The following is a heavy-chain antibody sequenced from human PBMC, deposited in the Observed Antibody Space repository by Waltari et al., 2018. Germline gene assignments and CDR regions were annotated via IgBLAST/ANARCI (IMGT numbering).Heavy chain of an antibody. CDR1: GSTFTGHN. D-gene: IGHD5-18*01. Sequence: QVQLVQSGAEVKQPGASVKVSCKASGSTFTGHNMHWVRQAPGQGLEWMGRNNPDSGATTYAQKFQGRVTMTRDTSISTAYMELSSLTSDDTAVYYCTRSWIQLWTPDFDYWGQGTLVTVSS. V-gene: IGHV1-2*06. CDR3: TRSWIQLWTPDFDY. J-gene: IGHJ4*02. CDR2: NNPDSGAT.